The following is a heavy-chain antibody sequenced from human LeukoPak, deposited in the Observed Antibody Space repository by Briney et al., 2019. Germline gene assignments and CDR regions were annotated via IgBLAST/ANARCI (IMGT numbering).Heavy chain of an antibody. Sequence: PGGSLRLSCAASGFTFSTYWMNWVRQAPGKGLEWVANIKQDGSEKYYVDSVKGRFTISRDNAKNSLYLQINSLRAEDTAVYYCARDGEAAGIYFDYWGQGTLVTVSS. CDR2: IKQDGSEK. CDR3: ARDGEAAGIYFDY. D-gene: IGHD6-13*01. J-gene: IGHJ4*02. V-gene: IGHV3-7*01. CDR1: GFTFSTYW.